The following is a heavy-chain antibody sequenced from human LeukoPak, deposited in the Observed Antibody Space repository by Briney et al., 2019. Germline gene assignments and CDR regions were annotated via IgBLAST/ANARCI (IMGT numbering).Heavy chain of an antibody. D-gene: IGHD2-15*01. Sequence: PSETLSLTCTVSGTSISDYYWSWIRQAPGKGLEWIGDIFYSGSTIYNPSLKSRVTISLDTSKNQFSLKLTSVTAADTAVYYCVRVGRGGFDYWGQGTLVTVSS. J-gene: IGHJ4*02. V-gene: IGHV4-59*01. CDR3: VRVGRGGFDY. CDR1: GTSISDYY. CDR2: IFYSGST.